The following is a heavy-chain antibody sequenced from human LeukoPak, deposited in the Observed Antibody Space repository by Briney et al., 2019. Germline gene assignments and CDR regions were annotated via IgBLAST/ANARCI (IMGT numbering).Heavy chain of an antibody. J-gene: IGHJ6*02. D-gene: IGHD2-2*01. Sequence: GGSLRLSCAASGFTFSSYSMNWVRQAPGKGLEWVSYISSSSSTIYYADSVKGRFTISRDNAKNSLYLQMNSLRDEDTAVYYRARVGDWDIVVVPAPYYYYGMDVWGQGTTVTVSS. CDR1: GFTFSSYS. V-gene: IGHV3-48*02. CDR2: ISSSSSTI. CDR3: ARVGDWDIVVVPAPYYYYGMDV.